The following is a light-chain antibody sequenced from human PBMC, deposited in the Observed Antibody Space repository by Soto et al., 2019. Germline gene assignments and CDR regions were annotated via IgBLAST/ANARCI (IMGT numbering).Light chain of an antibody. CDR1: SSDVGGYNY. Sequence: QSVLTQPASVSGSPGQSITISCTGTSSDVGGYNYVSWYQQYPGKAPKLMIYDVTNRPSGVSNRFSGSKSGNTASLTISALQAEDEADYYCSSYASSKNPLLVFGTGTKVTVL. J-gene: IGLJ1*01. CDR2: DVT. CDR3: SSYASSKNPLLV. V-gene: IGLV2-14*01.